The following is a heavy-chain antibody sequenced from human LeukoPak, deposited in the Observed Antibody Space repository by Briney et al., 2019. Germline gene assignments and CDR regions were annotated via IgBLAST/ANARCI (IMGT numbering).Heavy chain of an antibody. D-gene: IGHD5-18*01. CDR3: AENAHYQGYSYGGIDY. J-gene: IGHJ4*02. Sequence: PGGSLRLSCAASGFTFSSYGMHWVRQAPGKGLEWVAVISYDGSDKYSADSVKGRFTISRDNSKNTLYLQMNSLRAEDTAVYYCAENAHYQGYSYGGIDYWGQGTLVTVSS. CDR2: ISYDGSDK. V-gene: IGHV3-30*18. CDR1: GFTFSSYG.